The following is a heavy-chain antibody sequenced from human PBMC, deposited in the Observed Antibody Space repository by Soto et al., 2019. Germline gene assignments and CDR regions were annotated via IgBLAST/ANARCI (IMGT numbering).Heavy chain of an antibody. CDR1: GGTFSSYA. V-gene: IGHV1-69*13. D-gene: IGHD2-15*01. CDR2: IIPIFGTA. Sequence: SVKVSCKASGGTFSSYAISWVRQAPGQGLEWMGGIIPIFGTANYAQKFQGRVTITADESTSTAYMELSSLRSEDTAVYYCARHPGGRGYYYSMDVWGQGTTVTVSS. J-gene: IGHJ6*02. CDR3: ARHPGGRGYYYSMDV.